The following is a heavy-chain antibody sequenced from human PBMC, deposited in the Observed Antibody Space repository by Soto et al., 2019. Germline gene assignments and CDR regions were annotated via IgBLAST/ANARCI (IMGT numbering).Heavy chain of an antibody. CDR2: IWYDGSNK. CDR3: ARGEGPIDY. V-gene: IGHV3-33*01. Sequence: QVQLVESGGGVVQPGRSLRLSCAASGFTFSSYGMHWVRQAPGKGLEWVAVIWYDGSNKYYADSVKGRFTISRDNSKNTLYLQMNSLRAEDTALYYCARGEGPIDYWGQGTLVTVSS. CDR1: GFTFSSYG. J-gene: IGHJ4*02.